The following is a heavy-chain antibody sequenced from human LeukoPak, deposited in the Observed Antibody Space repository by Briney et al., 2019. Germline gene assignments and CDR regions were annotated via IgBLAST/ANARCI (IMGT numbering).Heavy chain of an antibody. Sequence: SETLSLTCTVSGASISSFYWSWIRQPAGKGLEWIGRIYVSGSSVYNPSLKSRVTISVDTSKNQLSLRLKSVTAADTAVYYCARDDVDTPPFDYLGQGTLVTVSS. CDR1: GASISSFY. CDR3: ARDDVDTPPFDY. J-gene: IGHJ4*02. D-gene: IGHD5-18*01. CDR2: IYVSGSS. V-gene: IGHV4-4*07.